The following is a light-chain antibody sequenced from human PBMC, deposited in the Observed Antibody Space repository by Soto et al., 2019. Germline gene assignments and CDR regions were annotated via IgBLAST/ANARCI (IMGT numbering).Light chain of an antibody. CDR1: QSVLYSSSNKNY. J-gene: IGKJ4*01. CDR2: WAS. V-gene: IGKV4-1*01. CDR3: QQYYSTPLT. Sequence: DIVKTQSPDSLAVSLGERATINCKSSQSVLYSSSNKNYLAWYQQKPGQPPKLLIYWASTRESGVPDRFSGSGSGTDFTLTIVSLQAEDVAVYYCQQYYSTPLTFGGGTKVEIK.